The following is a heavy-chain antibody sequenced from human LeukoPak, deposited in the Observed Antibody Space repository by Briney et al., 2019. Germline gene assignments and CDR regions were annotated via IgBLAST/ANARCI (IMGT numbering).Heavy chain of an antibody. D-gene: IGHD1-26*01. V-gene: IGHV3-21*01. CDR1: GFTFSSYS. Sequence: GGSLRLSCAASGFTFSSYSMNWVRQAPGKGLGWASSISSSSSYIYYADSVKGRFTISRDNSKNSLYLQMNSLRAEDTAVYYCARDSAKSGFDYWGQGTLVTVSS. CDR2: ISSSSSYI. J-gene: IGHJ4*02. CDR3: ARDSAKSGFDY.